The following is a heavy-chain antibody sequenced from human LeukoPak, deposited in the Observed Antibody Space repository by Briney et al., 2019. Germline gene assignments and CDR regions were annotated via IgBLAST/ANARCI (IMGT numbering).Heavy chain of an antibody. CDR3: ARRANKDGYNYDYYDY. CDR1: GFRISNYW. D-gene: IGHD5-24*01. J-gene: IGHJ4*02. V-gene: IGHV5-51*01. Sequence: GESLKISCKASGFRISNYWIGWVRQMPGEGLEWMGIIYAGGSGTRYSPSFEGQVTVSADKSINTAYMEWSSLKASDTAVYYCARRANKDGYNYDYYDYWGQGTLVSVSS. CDR2: IYAGGSGT.